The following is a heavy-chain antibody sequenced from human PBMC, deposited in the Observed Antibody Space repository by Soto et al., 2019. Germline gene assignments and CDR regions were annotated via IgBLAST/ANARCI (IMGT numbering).Heavy chain of an antibody. CDR2: IHYNGNT. CDR1: GDSISAYS. J-gene: IGHJ4*02. D-gene: IGHD5-12*01. CDR3: AREANLGRWLQPLDF. Sequence: QVQLQVSGPGLVKPSETLSLTCTVSGDSISAYSWSWVRQPPGNGLEWIGNIHYNGNTKYNPSLKSRVTMSLDTSKNQYSLRLISVTAADTAKYFCAREANLGRWLQPLDFWGQGTLVTVSS. V-gene: IGHV4-59*01.